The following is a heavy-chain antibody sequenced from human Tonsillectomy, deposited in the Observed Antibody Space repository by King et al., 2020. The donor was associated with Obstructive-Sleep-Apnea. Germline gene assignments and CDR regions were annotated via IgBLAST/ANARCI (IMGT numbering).Heavy chain of an antibody. CDR1: GGSISSYY. V-gene: IGHV4-59*08. Sequence: QLQESGTGLVKPSETLSLTCTVSGGSISSYYWSWIRQPPGKGLEWIGYIYYSGSTNYNPSLKSRVTISVDTSKNQFSLKLSSVTAADTAVYYCARFQAGPYNWFDPWGQGTLVTVSS. CDR2: IYYSGST. J-gene: IGHJ5*01. CDR3: ARFQAGPYNWFDP. D-gene: IGHD6-13*01.